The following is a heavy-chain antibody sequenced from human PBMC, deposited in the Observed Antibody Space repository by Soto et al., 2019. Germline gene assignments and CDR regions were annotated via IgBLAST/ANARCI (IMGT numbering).Heavy chain of an antibody. CDR2: IYTSGST. J-gene: IGHJ6*02. D-gene: IGHD2-2*02. CDR3: ARGGGCSSTSCYTGRGYYYYYGMDV. CDR1: GGSISSYY. Sequence: QVQLQESGPGLVKPSETLSLTCTVSGGSISSYYWSWIRQPAGKGLEWIGRIYTSGSTNYNPSLKSRVTMSVDTSKNQFSLKVSSVTAADTAVYYCARGGGCSSTSCYTGRGYYYYYGMDVWGQGTTVTVSS. V-gene: IGHV4-4*07.